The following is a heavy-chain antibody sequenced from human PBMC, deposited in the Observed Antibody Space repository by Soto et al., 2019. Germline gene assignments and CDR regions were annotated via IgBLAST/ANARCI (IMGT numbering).Heavy chain of an antibody. V-gene: IGHV1-69*01. Sequence: QVQLVQSGAEVKKPGSSVKVSCKASGGTFSSYAISWVRQAPGQGLEWMGGIIPIFGTANYAQKFQGRFTITADESTSTAYMELSSLRSEDTAVYYCARAVLLQLDRDPYYYYGMDVWGQGTTVTVSS. CDR2: IIPIFGTA. CDR1: GGTFSSYA. J-gene: IGHJ6*02. D-gene: IGHD4-4*01. CDR3: ARAVLLQLDRDPYYYYGMDV.